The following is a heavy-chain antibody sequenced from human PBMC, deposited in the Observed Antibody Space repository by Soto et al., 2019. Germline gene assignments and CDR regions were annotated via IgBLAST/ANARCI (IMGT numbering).Heavy chain of an antibody. J-gene: IGHJ4*02. V-gene: IGHV4-59*01. D-gene: IGHD1-26*01. CDR1: GVSISSYY. CDR3: ERGGSYVGFDS. CDR2: IYSSGSA. Sequence: PSETLSLTCTVSGVSISSYYWSWIRQPPGKGLEWIGYIYSSGSANYSPSLKNRLTISVDTSKNQFSLKLSSVTAADTALSFCERGGSYVGFDSWGQGDRVTVCS.